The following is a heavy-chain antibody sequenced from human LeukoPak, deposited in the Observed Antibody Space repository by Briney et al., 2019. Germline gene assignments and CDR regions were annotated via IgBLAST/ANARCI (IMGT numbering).Heavy chain of an antibody. V-gene: IGHV4-31*03. J-gene: IGHJ4*02. Sequence: SQTLSLTCTVSGGSISSGDYYWSWIRQHPGKGLEWIGYIYYSGSTYYNPSLKSRVTISVDTSKNQFSLKLSSVTAADTAVYYCARDTGTVAGAGTGDYWGQGTLVTVSS. CDR2: IYYSGST. CDR3: ARDTGTVAGAGTGDY. D-gene: IGHD6-13*01. CDR1: GGSISSGDYY.